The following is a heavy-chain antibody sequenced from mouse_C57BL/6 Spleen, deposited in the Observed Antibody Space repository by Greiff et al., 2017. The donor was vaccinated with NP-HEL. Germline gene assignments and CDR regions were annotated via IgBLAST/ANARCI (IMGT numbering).Heavy chain of an antibody. J-gene: IGHJ4*01. D-gene: IGHD2-14*01. Sequence: EVQLQQSGPELVKPGASVKISCKASGYSFTGYYMNWVKQSPEKSLEWIGEINPSTGGTTYNQKFKAKATLTVDKSSSTAYMQLKSLTSEDSAVYYCARRVRDYAMDYWGQRTSVTVSS. CDR2: INPSTGGT. V-gene: IGHV1-42*01. CDR3: ARRVRDYAMDY. CDR1: GYSFTGYY.